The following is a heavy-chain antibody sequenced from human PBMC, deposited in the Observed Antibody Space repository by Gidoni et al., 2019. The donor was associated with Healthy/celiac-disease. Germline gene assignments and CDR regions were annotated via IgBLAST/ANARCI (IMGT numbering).Heavy chain of an antibody. V-gene: IGHV3-23*01. CDR1: GFTFSSYA. CDR2: IGGIGGST. CDR3: AKTVGPYYYGSGSYGSAFDI. D-gene: IGHD3-10*01. J-gene: IGHJ3*02. Sequence: EVQLLESGGGLVQPGGSLSLSCAASGFTFSSYAMSWVRPAPGKGLEWVSAIGGIGGSTYYADSVKGRFTISRDNSKNTLYLKMNSLRAEDTAVYYCAKTVGPYYYGSGSYGSAFDIWGQGTMVTVSS.